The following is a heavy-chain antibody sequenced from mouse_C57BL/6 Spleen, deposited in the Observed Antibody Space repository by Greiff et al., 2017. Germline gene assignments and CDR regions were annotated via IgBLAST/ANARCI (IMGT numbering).Heavy chain of an antibody. D-gene: IGHD2-3*01. CDR3: ASWDDGYYGY. J-gene: IGHJ2*01. CDR1: GYTFTSYW. Sequence: QVQLQQPGAELVMPGASVKLSCKASGYTFTSYWMHWVKQRPGQGLEWIGEIDPSDSYTNYNQKFKGKSTLTVDKSSSTAYMQLSSLTSEDSAVYYCASWDDGYYGYWGQGTTLTVSS. V-gene: IGHV1-69*01. CDR2: IDPSDSYT.